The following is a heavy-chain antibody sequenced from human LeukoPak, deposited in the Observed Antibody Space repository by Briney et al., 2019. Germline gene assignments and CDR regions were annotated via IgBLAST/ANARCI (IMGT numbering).Heavy chain of an antibody. Sequence: ASVKVSCKASGYTFTTYAIHWVRQAPGQGLQWMGWISVGDGNTKYSQKFQGSVTLTRDTSASTAYMELTSLISEDTAVYYCARGYSGVVPAAHPDFWGQGTPVTVSS. CDR1: GYTFTTYA. CDR3: ARGYSGVVPAAHPDF. D-gene: IGHD2-2*01. CDR2: ISVGDGNT. J-gene: IGHJ4*02. V-gene: IGHV1-3*01.